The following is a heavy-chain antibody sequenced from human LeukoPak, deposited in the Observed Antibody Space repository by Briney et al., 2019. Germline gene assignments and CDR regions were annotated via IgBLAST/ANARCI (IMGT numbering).Heavy chain of an antibody. CDR1: GFTVSSNY. J-gene: IGHJ4*02. CDR2: IYSGGST. Sequence: GGSLRLSCAASGFTVSSNYMSWVRQAPGKGLEWVSVIYSGGSTYYADSVKGRCTISRDNSKNTLYLQMNSLRAEDTAVYYCARDRAKVIATLMEWGQGTLVTVSS. CDR3: ARDRAKVIATLME. D-gene: IGHD2-21*01. V-gene: IGHV3-53*01.